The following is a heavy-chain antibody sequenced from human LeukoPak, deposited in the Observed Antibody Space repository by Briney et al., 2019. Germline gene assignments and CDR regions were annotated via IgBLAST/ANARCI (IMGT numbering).Heavy chain of an antibody. V-gene: IGHV1-18*01. CDR1: GYTFTSYG. J-gene: IGHJ6*03. CDR2: ISVYNGKP. Sequence: GASVKVSCKASGYTFTSYGISWVRQAPGQGLEWMGWISVYNGKPKYAQKVQGRVTMTTDTSTTTAYMELRKLRSDDTAVYYCARVAGFGEFLHYMDVWGKGTTVTVSS. D-gene: IGHD3-10*01. CDR3: ARVAGFGEFLHYMDV.